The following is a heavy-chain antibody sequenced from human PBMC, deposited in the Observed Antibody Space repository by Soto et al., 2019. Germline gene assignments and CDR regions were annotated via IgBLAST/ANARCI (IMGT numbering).Heavy chain of an antibody. CDR3: AKDFQVGIVVVVDFPYGMDV. D-gene: IGHD2-15*01. CDR1: GFTFSSYG. CDR2: ISYDGSNK. J-gene: IGHJ6*02. V-gene: IGHV3-30*18. Sequence: QVQLVESGGGVVQPGRSLRLSCEASGFTFSSYGMHWVRQAPGKGLEWVAVISYDGSNKYYADSVKGRFTISRDNSKNTLYLQMNSLRAEDTAVYYCAKDFQVGIVVVVDFPYGMDVWGQGTTVTVSS.